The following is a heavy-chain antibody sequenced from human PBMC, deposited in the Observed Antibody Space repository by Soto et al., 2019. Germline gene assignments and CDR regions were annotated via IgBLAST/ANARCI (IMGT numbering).Heavy chain of an antibody. J-gene: IGHJ5*02. V-gene: IGHV4-59*01. D-gene: IGHD5-12*01. CDR2: IYYSGST. CDR3: ARGGRDGYNYVGWFDP. Sequence: SETLSLTCTVSGGSISSYYWSWIRQPPGKGLEWIGYIYYSGSTNYNPSLKSRVTISVDTSKNQLSLKLSSVTAADTAVYYCARGGRDGYNYVGWFDPWGQGTLVTVSS. CDR1: GGSISSYY.